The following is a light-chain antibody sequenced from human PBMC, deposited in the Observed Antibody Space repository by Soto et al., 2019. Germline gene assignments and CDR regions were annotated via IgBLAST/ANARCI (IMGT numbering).Light chain of an antibody. V-gene: IGKV3-20*01. CDR2: GVS. J-gene: IGKJ2*01. Sequence: ENALTQSPGTLSLSPGERATLSCRPSQSVTNSFFAWYQQKPGHPPRLLIHGVSSRATGIPDRFSGSGSGTDFTLTISRLEPEDFVVYYCQQYSTLPHTFGQGTKLEVK. CDR3: QQYSTLPHT. CDR1: QSVTNSF.